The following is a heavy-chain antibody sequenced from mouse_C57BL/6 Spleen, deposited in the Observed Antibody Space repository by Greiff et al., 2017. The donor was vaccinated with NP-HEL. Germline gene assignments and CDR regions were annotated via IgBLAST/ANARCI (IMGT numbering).Heavy chain of an antibody. J-gene: IGHJ1*03. CDR3: ANYYGSSYYWYFDV. Sequence: EVQLQESGGGLVKPGGSLKLSCAASGFTFSDYGMHWVRQAPEKGLEWVAYISSGSSTIYYADTVKGRFTISRDNAKNTLFLQMTSLRSEDTAMYYCANYYGSSYYWYFDVWGTGTTVTVSS. D-gene: IGHD1-1*01. CDR1: GFTFSDYG. V-gene: IGHV5-17*01. CDR2: ISSGSSTI.